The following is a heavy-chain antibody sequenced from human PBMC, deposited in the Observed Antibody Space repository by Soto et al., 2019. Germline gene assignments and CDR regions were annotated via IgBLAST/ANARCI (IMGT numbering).Heavy chain of an antibody. J-gene: IGHJ6*02. V-gene: IGHV1-69*12. Sequence: VQLVQSGAEVKKPGSSVKVSRKASGGTFSSYAISWVRQAPGQGLEWMGGIIPIFGTANYAQKFQGRVTITADESTSTAYMELSSLRSEDTAVYYCATHSSGSGSYYYGMDVWGPGTTVTVSS. D-gene: IGHD6-19*01. CDR1: GGTFSSYA. CDR3: ATHSSGSGSYYYGMDV. CDR2: IIPIFGTA.